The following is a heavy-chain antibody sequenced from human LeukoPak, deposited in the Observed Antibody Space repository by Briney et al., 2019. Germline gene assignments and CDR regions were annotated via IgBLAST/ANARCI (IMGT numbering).Heavy chain of an antibody. CDR3: ATHDWVAPDY. CDR2: SHPGESRT. D-gene: IGHD3-9*01. Sequence: GESLKISCKTSGYTFTGYWIGWVRQMPGKGLEWMGISHPGESRTIYSGSFQGQVTISVDKSISTAYLQWSSLKASDTAIYYCATHDWVAPDYWGQGTLVTVSS. CDR1: GYTFTGYW. V-gene: IGHV5-51*01. J-gene: IGHJ4*02.